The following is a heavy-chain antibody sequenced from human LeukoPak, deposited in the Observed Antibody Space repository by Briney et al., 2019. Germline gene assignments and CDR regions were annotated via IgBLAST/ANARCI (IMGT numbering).Heavy chain of an antibody. CDR2: FYTSGST. CDR3: ARERDYSNAYVMDV. Sequence: SETLSLICTASGGSISDYYWSWIRQPAGKGLEWIGRFYTSGSTNYNPSLKSRVTMSVDTSKNQFSLRLSSVTAADTAVYYCARERDYSNAYVMDVWGQGTTVTVSS. J-gene: IGHJ6*02. CDR1: GGSISDYY. D-gene: IGHD4-11*01. V-gene: IGHV4-4*07.